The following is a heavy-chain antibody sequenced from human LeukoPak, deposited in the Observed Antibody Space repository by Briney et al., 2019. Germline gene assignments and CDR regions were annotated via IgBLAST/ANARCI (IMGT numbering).Heavy chain of an antibody. Sequence: GGSPRLSCAASGFMFSSYEMNWVRQAPGKGLEWVSYIRSRGGTIYYADSVKGRFTISRDNAKNSLYLQMNSLRAEDTAVYYCAGEGVATIDYYYMDVWGKGTTVTISS. D-gene: IGHD5-12*01. CDR3: AGEGVATIDYYYMDV. CDR1: GFMFSSYE. CDR2: IRSRGGTI. V-gene: IGHV3-48*03. J-gene: IGHJ6*03.